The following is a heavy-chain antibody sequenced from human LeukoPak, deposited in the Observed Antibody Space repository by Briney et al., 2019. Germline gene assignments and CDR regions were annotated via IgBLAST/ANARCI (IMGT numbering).Heavy chain of an antibody. J-gene: IGHJ6*03. Sequence: GASVKVSCKASGYTFTSYYMHWVRQAPGQGLEWMGWISAYNGNTNYAQKLQGRVTMTTDTSTSTAYMELRSLRSDDTAVYYCARVDTAMVSVYYYYMDVWGKGTTVTVSS. CDR3: ARVDTAMVSVYYYYMDV. V-gene: IGHV1-18*04. CDR2: ISAYNGNT. D-gene: IGHD5-18*01. CDR1: GYTFTSYY.